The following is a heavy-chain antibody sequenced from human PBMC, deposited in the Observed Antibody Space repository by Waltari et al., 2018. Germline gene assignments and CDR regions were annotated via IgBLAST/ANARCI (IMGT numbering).Heavy chain of an antibody. CDR3: ATVGDCSSTSCYGWFDP. CDR1: GYAFTSYE. D-gene: IGHD2-2*01. Sequence: QVQLVQSGAEVKKPGASVKVSCKASGYAFTSYEINWVRQATGQGLEWMGWMNPNSGHTGYAQKSQGRVTMTRNTSISTAYMELSSLRSEDTAVYYCATVGDCSSTSCYGWFDPWGQGTLVTVSS. J-gene: IGHJ5*02. V-gene: IGHV1-8*01. CDR2: MNPNSGHT.